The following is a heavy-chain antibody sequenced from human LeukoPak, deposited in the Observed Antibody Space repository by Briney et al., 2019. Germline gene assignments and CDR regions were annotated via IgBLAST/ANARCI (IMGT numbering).Heavy chain of an antibody. D-gene: IGHD5-12*01. Sequence: PGGSLRLSCAASGFTFSSYGIHWVRQAPGKGLEWMAVISYDGSNKYYADSVKGRFTISRDNSKNTVYLQMNSLRAEDSAVYYCAKDSGVGYEAPDYWGQGTLVTVSS. V-gene: IGHV3-30*18. CDR1: GFTFSSYG. CDR3: AKDSGVGYEAPDY. CDR2: ISYDGSNK. J-gene: IGHJ4*02.